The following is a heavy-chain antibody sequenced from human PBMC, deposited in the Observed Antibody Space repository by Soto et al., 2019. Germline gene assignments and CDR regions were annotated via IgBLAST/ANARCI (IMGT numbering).Heavy chain of an antibody. V-gene: IGHV4-30-4*01. D-gene: IGHD3-3*01. CDR3: ARGVTVFGLVSRFWFDP. CDR2: IYNSGIT. Sequence: SPGKGLEWIGHIYNSGITYYNPSLKSRVVISIDTSRNQFSLRLNSLTAADRAVYFCARGVTVFGLVSRFWFDPWGQGTVVTVSS. J-gene: IGHJ5*02.